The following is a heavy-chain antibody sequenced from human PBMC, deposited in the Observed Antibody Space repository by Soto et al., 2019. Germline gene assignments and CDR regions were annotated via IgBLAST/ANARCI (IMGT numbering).Heavy chain of an antibody. CDR3: AHRRTYSGSYSFTNWFDP. CDR1: GFSLTTNGLG. D-gene: IGHD1-26*01. Sequence: QITLKESGPTLVKPAQTLTLTCTFSGFSLTTNGLGVAWVRQPPGQALEWLGTIYWNDDERYSPSLKSRLTITKDTSKNEVVLTMTNMDPVDTATYYCAHRRTYSGSYSFTNWFDPWGHGTLVTVSS. J-gene: IGHJ5*02. V-gene: IGHV2-5*01. CDR2: IYWNDDE.